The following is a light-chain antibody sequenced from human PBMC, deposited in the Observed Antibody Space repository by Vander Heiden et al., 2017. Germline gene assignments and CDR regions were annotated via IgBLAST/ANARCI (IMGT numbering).Light chain of an antibody. CDR1: SGSVSTSSY. Sequence: QTVVTQEPSFSVSPGGTVTLTCGLSSGSVSTSSYPSWYQQTPGQSPRTLIYNTHSRSPGVPDRFSGSILGKKDALTITGAQADDESDYYCVLYMGNGISVFGTGTKVTV. CDR2: NTH. J-gene: IGLJ1*01. V-gene: IGLV8-61*01. CDR3: VLYMGNGISV.